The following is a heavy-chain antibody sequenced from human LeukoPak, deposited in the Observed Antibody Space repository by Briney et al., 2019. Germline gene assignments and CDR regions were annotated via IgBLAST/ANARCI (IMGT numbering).Heavy chain of an antibody. CDR1: GGSISSGGYY. Sequence: PSETLSLTCTVSGGSISSGGYYWSWIRQHPGKGLEWIGYIYYSGSTYYNPSLKSRVTISVDTSKNQFSLKLSSVTAADTAVYYCARDRMGRKIAAAGFDPWGQGTLVTVSS. J-gene: IGHJ5*02. CDR3: ARDRMGRKIAAAGFDP. D-gene: IGHD6-13*01. CDR2: IYYSGST. V-gene: IGHV4-31*03.